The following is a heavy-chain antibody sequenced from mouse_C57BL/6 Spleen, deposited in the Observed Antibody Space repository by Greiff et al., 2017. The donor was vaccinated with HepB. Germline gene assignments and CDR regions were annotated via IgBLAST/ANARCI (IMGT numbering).Heavy chain of an antibody. CDR2: ISYDGSN. V-gene: IGHV3-6*01. CDR3: AGEGYSSGAMDY. J-gene: IGHJ4*01. Sequence: EVQLQQSGPGLVKPSQSLSPTCSVTGYSITSGYYWNSIRQVPGNKLEWMGYISYDGSNNYNPTLKNRISITRDTSKNQLFLKLNSVTTDDTATYYCAGEGYSSGAMDYWGQGTSVTVSS. D-gene: IGHD1-3*01. CDR1: GYSITSGYY.